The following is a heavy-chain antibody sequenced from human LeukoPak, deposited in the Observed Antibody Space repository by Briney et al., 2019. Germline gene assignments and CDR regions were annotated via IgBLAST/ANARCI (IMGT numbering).Heavy chain of an antibody. CDR1: GYTFTGYY. CDR2: INPNSGGT. D-gene: IGHD2-15*01. V-gene: IGHV1-2*02. Sequence: ASVKVSCKASGYTFTGYYMPWVRQAPGQGLEWMGWINPNSGGTNYAQKFQGRVTMTRDTSISTAYMELSRLRSDDTAVYYCALQSGGQLLPNNWFDPWGQGTLVTVSS. CDR3: ALQSGGQLLPNNWFDP. J-gene: IGHJ5*02.